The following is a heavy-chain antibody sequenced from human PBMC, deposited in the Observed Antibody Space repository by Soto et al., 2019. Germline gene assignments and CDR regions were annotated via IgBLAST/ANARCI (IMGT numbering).Heavy chain of an antibody. CDR2: ISYDGSNK. V-gene: IGHV3-30-3*01. D-gene: IGHD6-19*01. CDR1: GFTFSSYA. J-gene: IGHJ4*02. Sequence: GGSLRLSCAASGFTFSSYAMHWVRQAPGKGLEWVAVISYDGSNKYYADSVKGRFTISRDNSKNTLYLQMNSLRAEDTAVYYCARAISNRIAVAQGGFDYWGQGTLVTVSS. CDR3: ARAISNRIAVAQGGFDY.